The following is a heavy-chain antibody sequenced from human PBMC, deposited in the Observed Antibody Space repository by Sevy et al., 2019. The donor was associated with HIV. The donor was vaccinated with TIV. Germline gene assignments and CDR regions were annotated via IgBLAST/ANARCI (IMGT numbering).Heavy chain of an antibody. V-gene: IGHV4-59*01. Sequence: SETLSLTCTVSGGSISSYYWSWIRQPPGKGLEWIGYIYYSGSTNYNPSLKSRVTISVDTSKNQFSLKLSSVTAADTAVYYCARVARRRELLFPYYFDYWGQGPPVTVS. CDR2: IYYSGST. J-gene: IGHJ4*02. CDR3: ARVARRRELLFPYYFDY. CDR1: GGSISSYY. D-gene: IGHD1-26*01.